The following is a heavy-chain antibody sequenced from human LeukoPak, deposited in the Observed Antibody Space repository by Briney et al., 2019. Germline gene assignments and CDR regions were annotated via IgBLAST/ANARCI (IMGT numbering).Heavy chain of an antibody. CDR1: GFIFSQYS. CDR3: AKDGFVSSGYYFDY. V-gene: IGHV3-48*01. D-gene: IGHD3-22*01. J-gene: IGHJ4*02. Sequence: GGSLRLSCAASGFIFSQYSMNWVRQAPGKGLEWVSHIRYTGETFYAGSVKGRFTISKDNARNSLYLQMNDLRGEDTAIYYCAKDGFVSSGYYFDYWGQGTLVSVSS. CDR2: IRYTGET.